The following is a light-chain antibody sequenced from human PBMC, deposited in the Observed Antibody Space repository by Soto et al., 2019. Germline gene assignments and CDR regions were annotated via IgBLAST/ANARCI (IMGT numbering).Light chain of an antibody. CDR1: SSDVGGYNY. J-gene: IGLJ3*02. Sequence: QSALTQPRSVSGSPGQSVTISCTGTSSDVGGYNYVSWYQQHPGKAPKLIIYDVSKWPSGVPDRFSGSKSGYTASLTISGLQAEDEADCYCCSYAGSSTWVFGGGTKLTVL. CDR2: DVS. CDR3: CSYAGSSTWV. V-gene: IGLV2-11*01.